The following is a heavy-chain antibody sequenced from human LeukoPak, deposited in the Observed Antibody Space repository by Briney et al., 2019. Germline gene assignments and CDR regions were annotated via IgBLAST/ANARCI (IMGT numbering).Heavy chain of an antibody. J-gene: IGHJ1*01. D-gene: IGHD6-13*01. V-gene: IGHV4-30-4*01. CDR1: GVSINSGDYY. CDR2: IYHSGST. CDR3: ARVIAVAGDLEYFQH. Sequence: SETLSLTCTVSGVSINSGDYYWSWIPQPPGKSPEWSGYIYHSGSTYYNPSLKSRVTVSVDTSKNQFSLKLSSVTAADTAVYYCARVIAVAGDLEYFQHWGQGTLVTVSS.